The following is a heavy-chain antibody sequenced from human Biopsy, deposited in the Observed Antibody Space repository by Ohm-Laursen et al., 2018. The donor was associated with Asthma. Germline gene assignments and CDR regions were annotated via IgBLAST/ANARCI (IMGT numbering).Heavy chain of an antibody. CDR1: GFSLRTPGVG. J-gene: IGHJ5*02. CDR3: ALSQDSGFDDHSPSWFDP. Sequence: PTQTLTLTCSFSGFSLRTPGVGVGWIRQSPGTALEWLALIYLDDYNLFRPSLKRRLTITKDPSKNQVVLTMTKMDPVDSGTYYCALSQDSGFDDHSPSWFDPWGQGTLVTVSS. V-gene: IGHV2-5*02. D-gene: IGHD3-9*01. CDR2: IYLDDYN.